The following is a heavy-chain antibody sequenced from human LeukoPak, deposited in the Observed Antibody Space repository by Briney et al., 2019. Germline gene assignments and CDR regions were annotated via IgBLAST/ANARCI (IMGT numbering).Heavy chain of an antibody. V-gene: IGHV3-11*01. Sequence: PGGSLSLSCAASGFTFSDYYMSWIRQAPGKGLEWVSYICDSGRTIYYEDSVKGLFTISKDNAKNSVYLQMNNLRAEDTAVYYCARDRLGDYDHSGYYDKWGQGTLVTVSS. CDR1: GFTFSDYY. CDR2: ICDSGRTI. CDR3: ARDRLGDYDHSGYYDK. D-gene: IGHD3-22*01. J-gene: IGHJ4*02.